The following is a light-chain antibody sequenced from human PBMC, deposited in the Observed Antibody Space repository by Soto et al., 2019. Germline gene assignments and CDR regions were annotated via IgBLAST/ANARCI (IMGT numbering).Light chain of an antibody. CDR3: QRYNNY. CDR2: DTS. CDR1: QNISKW. Sequence: DIQMTQSPSTLSASVGDRVTITCRASQNISKWLAWYQLKPGRAPNLLIYDTSILKSGVPSRFSGSGSGTEFTLTISSLQPDDFATYYCQRYNNYFGLGTKVDI. V-gene: IGKV1-5*01. J-gene: IGKJ2*01.